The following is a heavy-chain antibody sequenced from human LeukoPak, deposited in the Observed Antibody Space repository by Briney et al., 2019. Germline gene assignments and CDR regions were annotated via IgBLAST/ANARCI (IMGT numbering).Heavy chain of an antibody. CDR3: ARHEWLPPFAIDY. Sequence: SETLSLTCTVSGGSISSSSYYWGWIRQPPGKGLEWIGSIYYSGSTYYNPSLKSRVTISVDTSKNQFSLKLSSVTAADTAVYYCARHEWLPPFAIDYWGQGTLVTVSS. J-gene: IGHJ4*02. V-gene: IGHV4-39*01. CDR1: GGSISSSSYY. CDR2: IYYSGST. D-gene: IGHD3-3*01.